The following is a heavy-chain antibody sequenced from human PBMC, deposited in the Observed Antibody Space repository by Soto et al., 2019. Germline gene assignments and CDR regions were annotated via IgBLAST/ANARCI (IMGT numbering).Heavy chain of an antibody. CDR2: IYYSGST. V-gene: IGHV4-39*01. CDR3: ARHSSSSWSFYYYMDV. J-gene: IGHJ6*03. Sequence: SETLSLTCTVSGGSISSSSYYWAWIRQPPGKGLEWIGSIYYSGSTYYNPSLKSRVTISVDTSKNQFSLKLTSVTAADTAIYYCARHSSSSWSFYYYMDVWGKGTTVTVSS. D-gene: IGHD6-13*01. CDR1: GGSISSSSYY.